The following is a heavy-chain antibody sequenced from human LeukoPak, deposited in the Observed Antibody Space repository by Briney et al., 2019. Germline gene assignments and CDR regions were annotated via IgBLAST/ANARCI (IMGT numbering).Heavy chain of an antibody. D-gene: IGHD2-8*01. Sequence: GGSLRLSCAASGFTVNSKFMNWVRQAPGKGLEWVGRIKSKTDGGTTDYAAPVKGRFTISRDDSKNTLSLQMNSLKTEDTAVYYCTTLGGVLDYWGQGTLVTVSS. CDR1: GFTVNSKF. V-gene: IGHV3-15*01. CDR2: IKSKTDGGTT. CDR3: TTLGGVLDY. J-gene: IGHJ4*02.